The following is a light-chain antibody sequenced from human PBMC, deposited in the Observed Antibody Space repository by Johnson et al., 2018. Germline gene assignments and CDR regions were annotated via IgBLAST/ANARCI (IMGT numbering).Light chain of an antibody. J-gene: IGLJ1*01. CDR3: GTWDSSLSAGNV. V-gene: IGLV1-51*02. CDR1: SSNIGNNY. CDR2: ENN. Sequence: QSVLTQPPSVSAAPGQKVTISCSGSSSNIGNNYVSWYQQLPGTAPKLLIYENNKRPSGIPDRFSGSKSGTSATLGITGLQTGAEAVYYCGTWDSSLSAGNVFGTGTKVTVL.